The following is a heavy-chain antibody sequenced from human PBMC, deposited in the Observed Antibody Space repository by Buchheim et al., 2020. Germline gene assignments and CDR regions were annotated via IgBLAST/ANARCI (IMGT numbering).Heavy chain of an antibody. V-gene: IGHV3-30*03. CDR1: GFTFSSYG. Sequence: QVQLVESGGGVVQPGRSLRLSCAASGFTFSSYGMHWVRQAPGKGLEWVAVISYDGSNKYYADSVKGRFTISRDNSKNTLYLQMNSLRAEDTAVYYCARDEEYQLLDYYYYGMDVWGQGTT. CDR2: ISYDGSNK. J-gene: IGHJ6*02. CDR3: ARDEEYQLLDYYYYGMDV. D-gene: IGHD2-2*01.